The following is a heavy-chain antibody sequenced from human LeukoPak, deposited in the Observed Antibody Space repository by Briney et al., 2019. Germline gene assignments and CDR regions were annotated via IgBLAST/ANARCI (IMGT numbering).Heavy chain of an antibody. CDR3: AKGNWRYFDY. CDR2: ISGSGGST. Sequence: PGGSLRLSCAASGFTFSSHEINWVRQAPGKGLEWVSAISGSGGSTYYADSVKGRFTISRDNSKNTLYLQMNSLGADDTAVYYCAKGNWRYFDYWGQGTLVTVSS. J-gene: IGHJ4*02. D-gene: IGHD1-1*01. V-gene: IGHV3-23*01. CDR1: GFTFSSHE.